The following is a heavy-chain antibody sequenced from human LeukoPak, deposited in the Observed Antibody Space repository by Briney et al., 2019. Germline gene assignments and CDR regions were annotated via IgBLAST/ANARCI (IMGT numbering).Heavy chain of an antibody. D-gene: IGHD3-22*01. CDR1: GYTFTSYG. Sequence: ASVKVSCKASGYTFTSYGISWVRQAPGQGLEWMGWISAYNGNTNYAQKLQGRVTITTDTSTGTAYMELRRLRSDDTAVYYCASAAYYYDRSGYYYSHYYYYGMDVWGQGTTVTVSS. CDR2: ISAYNGNT. CDR3: ASAAYYYDRSGYYYSHYYYYGMDV. V-gene: IGHV1-18*01. J-gene: IGHJ6*02.